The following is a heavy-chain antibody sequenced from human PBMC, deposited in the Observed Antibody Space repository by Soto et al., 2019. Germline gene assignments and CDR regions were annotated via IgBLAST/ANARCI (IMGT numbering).Heavy chain of an antibody. CDR3: VRESAPSGPNYFDT. D-gene: IGHD6-13*01. V-gene: IGHV5-51*01. J-gene: IGHJ5*02. CDR1: AYTFTNYY. CDR2: IYPGDSET. Sequence: VESLKIFCSGSAYTFTNYYIGLVLQIPGKGLEWMGIIYPGDSETTYNPSLKGRVTVSVDRSKNQFSLKLDSVSAADTAIYYCVRESAPSGPNYFDTWGPGTLVTVSS.